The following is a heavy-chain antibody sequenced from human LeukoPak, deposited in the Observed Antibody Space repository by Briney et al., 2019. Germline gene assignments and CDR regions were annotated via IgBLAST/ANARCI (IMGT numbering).Heavy chain of an antibody. V-gene: IGHV4-34*01. J-gene: IGHJ4*02. D-gene: IGHD1-26*01. CDR2: INHSGST. CDR3: ARWEGGSYYDFGY. CDR1: GGSFSGYY. Sequence: PSETLSLTCAVYGGSFSGYYWSWIRQPPGKGLEWIGEINHSGSTNYNPSLKSRATISVDTSKNQFSLKLSSVTAADTAVYYCARWEGGSYYDFGYWGQGTLVTVSS.